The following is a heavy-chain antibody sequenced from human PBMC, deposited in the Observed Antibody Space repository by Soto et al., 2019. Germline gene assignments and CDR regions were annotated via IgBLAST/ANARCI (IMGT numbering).Heavy chain of an antibody. D-gene: IGHD3-22*01. CDR1: GFSFSTYA. V-gene: IGHV3-23*01. CDR3: AKGVNYYDSSGYYSYYYNGMDV. J-gene: IGHJ6*02. CDR2: ISGSGGST. Sequence: GGSLRLSCAASGFSFSTYAMSWVRQAPGKGLEWVSAISGSGGSTYYADSVKGRFTISRDNSKSTLYLQMNSLRAEDTAVYYCAKGVNYYDSSGYYSYYYNGMDVWGQGTTVTVSS.